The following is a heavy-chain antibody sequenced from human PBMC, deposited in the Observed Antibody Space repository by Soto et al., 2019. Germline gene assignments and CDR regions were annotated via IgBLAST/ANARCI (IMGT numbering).Heavy chain of an antibody. V-gene: IGHV3-74*01. Sequence: GGSLRLSCAAAGFTFTNYWIHWVRQAPGKGLVWVSRINGDGSYTFYADSVKGRFAISRDNAKNTVYLHMNSLRAEDTAVYYCARGIQYRYGMDVWGQGTTVTVSS. D-gene: IGHD4-4*01. CDR1: GFTFTNYW. CDR3: ARGIQYRYGMDV. J-gene: IGHJ6*02. CDR2: INGDGSYT.